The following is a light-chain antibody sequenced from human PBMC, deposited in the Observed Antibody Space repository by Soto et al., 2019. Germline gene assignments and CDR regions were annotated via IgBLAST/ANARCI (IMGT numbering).Light chain of an antibody. J-gene: IGKJ4*01. V-gene: IGKV1-12*01. CDR2: GAA. Sequence: DIQMTQSPSSVSASIGDRVTITCRASQDISSCLAWYQQKPGKAPKLLIYGAASLPSGVPSRFSGSGSGTHFTLTISSLQPEDFATYFCQQADSFPLTFGGGTKVET. CDR3: QQADSFPLT. CDR1: QDISSC.